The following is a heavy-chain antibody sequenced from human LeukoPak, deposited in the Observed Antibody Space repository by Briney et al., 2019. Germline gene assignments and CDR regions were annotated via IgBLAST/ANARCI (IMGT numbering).Heavy chain of an antibody. Sequence: KPSQTLSLTCTVSGGSISSGSYYWSWIRQPAGKGLEWIGRIYTSGSTNYNPSLKSRVTISVDTSKNQFSLKLSSVTAADTAVYYCARDRGRGYCSSTSCYTPPNWFDPWGQGTLVTVSS. J-gene: IGHJ5*02. CDR1: GGSISSGSYY. V-gene: IGHV4-61*02. D-gene: IGHD2-2*02. CDR3: ARDRGRGYCSSTSCYTPPNWFDP. CDR2: IYTSGST.